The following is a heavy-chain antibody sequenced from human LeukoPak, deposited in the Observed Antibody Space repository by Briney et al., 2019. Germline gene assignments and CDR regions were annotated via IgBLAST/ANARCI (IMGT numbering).Heavy chain of an antibody. CDR2: IYHSGST. D-gene: IGHD5-18*01. J-gene: IGHJ6*03. V-gene: IGHV4-38-2*01. Sequence: PSETLSLTCAVSGYSISSGYYWGWIRQPPGKGLEWIGSIYHSGSTYYNPSLKSRVTISVDTSKNQFSLKLSSVTAADTAVYYCARNGYSYVYGGYYYYMDVGGKGTTVTVS. CDR3: ARNGYSYVYGGYYYYMDV. CDR1: GYSISSGYY.